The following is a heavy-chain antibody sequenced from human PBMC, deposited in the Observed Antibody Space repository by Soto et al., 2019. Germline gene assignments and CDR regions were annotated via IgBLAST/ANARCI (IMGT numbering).Heavy chain of an antibody. CDR2: ISYDGSNK. J-gene: IGHJ4*02. V-gene: IGHV3-30*18. CDR3: AKDRVLRYFDWLLQAIDY. D-gene: IGHD3-9*01. Sequence: GGSLRLSCAASGFTFSSYGMHWVRQAPGKGLEWVAVISYDGSNKYYADSVKGRFTISRDNSKNTLYLQMNSLRAEDTAVYYCAKDRVLRYFDWLLQAIDYWGQGTLVTVSS. CDR1: GFTFSSYG.